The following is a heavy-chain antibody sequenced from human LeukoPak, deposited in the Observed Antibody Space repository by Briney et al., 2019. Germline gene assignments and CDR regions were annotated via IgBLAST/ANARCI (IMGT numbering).Heavy chain of an antibody. Sequence: PSETLSLTCSVSGAPVNNHHWGWTRQPAGKGLEWIGRITASGSTNYTPSLRSRVTISVDKSKNQLFLRLASVTAADTAVYYCARDKVVVAASGKYYFDYWGQRTLVAVSS. CDR1: GAPVNNHH. J-gene: IGHJ4*02. D-gene: IGHD2-15*01. CDR3: ARDKVVVAASGKYYFDY. CDR2: ITASGST. V-gene: IGHV4-4*07.